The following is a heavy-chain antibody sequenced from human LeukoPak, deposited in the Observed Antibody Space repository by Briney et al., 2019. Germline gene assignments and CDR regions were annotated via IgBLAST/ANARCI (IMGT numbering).Heavy chain of an antibody. J-gene: IGHJ4*02. CDR1: GGSIRSSYYY. CDR2: IYDSGST. D-gene: IGHD3-3*01. Sequence: PSETLSLTCTVSGGSIRSSYYYWGWIRQPPGKGLEWIGSIYDSGSTYYNPSLKSRVTISVDTSKNQFSLKLNSVTAADTAVYYCARAHYDFWSGPGEYWGQGTLVTVSS. CDR3: ARAHYDFWSGPGEY. V-gene: IGHV4-39*01.